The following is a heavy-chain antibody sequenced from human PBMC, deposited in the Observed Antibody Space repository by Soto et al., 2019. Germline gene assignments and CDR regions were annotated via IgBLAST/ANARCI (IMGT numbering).Heavy chain of an antibody. CDR2: IRSKANSYAT. CDR3: TRLIGYSYGDY. J-gene: IGHJ4*02. D-gene: IGHD5-18*01. CDR1: GFTFSGSA. V-gene: IGHV3-73*01. Sequence: GGSLRLSCAASGFTFSGSAMHWVRQASGKGLEWVGRIRSKANSYATAYAASVKGRFTISRDDSKNTAYLQMNSLKTEDTAVYYCTRLIGYSYGDYWGQGTLVTVSS.